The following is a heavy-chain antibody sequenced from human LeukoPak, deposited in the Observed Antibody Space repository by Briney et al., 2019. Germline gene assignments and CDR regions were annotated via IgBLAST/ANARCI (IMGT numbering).Heavy chain of an antibody. CDR2: INHSGST. D-gene: IGHD2-2*02. CDR3: ARLIPRPPKYCSSTSCYTPRDY. J-gene: IGHJ4*02. V-gene: IGHV4-34*01. Sequence: KSSETLSLTCAVYGGSFSGYYWSWIRQPPGKGLEWIREINHSGSTNYNPSLKSRVTISVDTSKNQFSLKLSSVTAADTAVYYCARLIPRPPKYCSSTSCYTPRDYWGQGTLVTVSS. CDR1: GGSFSGYY.